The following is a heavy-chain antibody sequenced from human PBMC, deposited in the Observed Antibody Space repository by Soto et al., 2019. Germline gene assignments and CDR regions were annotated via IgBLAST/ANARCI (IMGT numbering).Heavy chain of an antibody. J-gene: IGHJ4*02. Sequence: QITLKESGPTLVKPTQTLTLTCTFSGFSLSSSGVGVAWIRQPPGKALEWLALIYWGDEKLYSPSLKSRLTISKDTSKTQVVLTMTNMDPVVTATYYCAHRYCSGGSCYMSFDYWGQGTLVTVSS. CDR2: IYWGDEK. V-gene: IGHV2-5*02. CDR1: GFSLSSSGVG. D-gene: IGHD2-15*01. CDR3: AHRYCSGGSCYMSFDY.